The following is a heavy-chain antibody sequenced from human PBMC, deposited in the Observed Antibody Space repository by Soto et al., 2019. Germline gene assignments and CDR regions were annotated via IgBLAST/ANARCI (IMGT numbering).Heavy chain of an antibody. Sequence: SETLSLTCTVSGGSISSGDYYWSWIRQPPGKGLEWIGYIYYSGSTYYNPSLKSRVTISVDTSKNQFSLKLSSVTAADTAVYYCASTGGTVTTSILFQHWGQGTLVTVSS. CDR1: GGSISSGDYY. V-gene: IGHV4-30-4*01. J-gene: IGHJ1*01. CDR2: IYYSGST. CDR3: ASTGGTVTTSILFQH. D-gene: IGHD4-17*01.